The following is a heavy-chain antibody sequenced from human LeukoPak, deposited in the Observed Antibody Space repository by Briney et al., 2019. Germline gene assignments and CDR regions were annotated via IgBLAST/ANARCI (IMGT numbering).Heavy chain of an antibody. CDR2: ISGSGGST. D-gene: IGHD4-23*01. Sequence: GGSLRLSCAASGFTFSSYGMSWVRQAPGKVLEWVSAISGSGGSTYYADSVKGRFTISRDNAKNTLYLQMNSLRAEDTAVYYCARDHYGGNSDYWGQGTLVTVSS. V-gene: IGHV3-23*01. CDR1: GFTFSSYG. CDR3: ARDHYGGNSDY. J-gene: IGHJ4*02.